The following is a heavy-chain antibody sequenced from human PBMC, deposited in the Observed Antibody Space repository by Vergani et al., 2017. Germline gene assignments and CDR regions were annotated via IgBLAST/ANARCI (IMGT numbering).Heavy chain of an antibody. Sequence: EVQLLESGGGLVQPGGSLRLSCAASGFTFSSYAMSWVRQAPGKGLEWVSAISGSGGSTYYADSVKGRFTISKDTSKSQVVLTMTNMDPVDTATYYCARLSYSYAPDYWGQGTLVTVSS. CDR2: ISGSGGST. D-gene: IGHD5-18*01. CDR3: ARLSYSYAPDY. V-gene: IGHV3-23*01. CDR1: GFTFSSYA. J-gene: IGHJ4*02.